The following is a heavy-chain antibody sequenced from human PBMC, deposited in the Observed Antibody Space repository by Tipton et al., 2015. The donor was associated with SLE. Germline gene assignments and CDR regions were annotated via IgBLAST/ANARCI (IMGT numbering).Heavy chain of an antibody. Sequence: QLVQSGAEVKKPGESLKISCKGSGYSFTSYWIGWVRQMPGKGLEWMGIIYPGGSDTRYSPSFQGQVTIPAVKSTSTVYLQWSSLKASDTCMYYCSRQPNVYNIFTGSQVSFFYLWGQGTLVTVSS. CDR2: IYPGGSDT. CDR3: SRQPNVYNIFTGSQVSFFYL. V-gene: IGHV5-51*03. D-gene: IGHD3-9*01. J-gene: IGHJ4*02. CDR1: GYSFTSYW.